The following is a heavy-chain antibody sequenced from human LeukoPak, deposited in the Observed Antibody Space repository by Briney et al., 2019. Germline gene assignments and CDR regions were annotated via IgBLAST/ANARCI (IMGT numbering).Heavy chain of an antibody. CDR3: ASNWDSSGYYVGLY. V-gene: IGHV3-30-3*01. CDR1: GFTFSSYA. Sequence: GGSLRLSCAASGFTFSSYAMHWVRQAPGKGLEWVAVISYDGSNKYYADSVRGRFTISRDNSKNTLYLQMNSLRAEDTAVYYCASNWDSSGYYVGLYWGQGTLVTVSS. D-gene: IGHD3-22*01. J-gene: IGHJ4*02. CDR2: ISYDGSNK.